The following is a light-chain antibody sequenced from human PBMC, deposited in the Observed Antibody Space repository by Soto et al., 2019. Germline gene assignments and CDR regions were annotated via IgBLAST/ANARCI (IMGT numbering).Light chain of an antibody. CDR1: SSDVGSSNL. V-gene: IGLV2-23*01. CDR3: CSYVRSAPVV. J-gene: IGLJ2*01. Sequence: QSALTQPASVSGSPGQPIAIPCTGTSSDVGSSNLVSWYQQQPGKAPKLIIYEGSKRPSGVSNRFSGSKSGYTASLTISGLQAEDEADYYCCSYVRSAPVVFGGGTKVTVL. CDR2: EGS.